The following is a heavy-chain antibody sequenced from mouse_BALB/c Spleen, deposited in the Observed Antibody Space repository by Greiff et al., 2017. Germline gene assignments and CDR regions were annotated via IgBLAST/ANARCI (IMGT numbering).Heavy chain of an antibody. CDR2: ISSGSSTI. CDR3: ARAGYGNYPLYAMDY. CDR1: GFTFSSFG. J-gene: IGHJ4*01. D-gene: IGHD2-10*02. V-gene: IGHV5-17*02. Sequence: EVKVVESGGGLVQPGGSRKLSCAASGFTFSSFGMHWVRQAPEKGLEWVAYISSGSSTIYYADTVKGRFTISRDNPKNTLFLQMISLRSEDTAMYYCARAGYGNYPLYAMDYWGQGTSVTVSS.